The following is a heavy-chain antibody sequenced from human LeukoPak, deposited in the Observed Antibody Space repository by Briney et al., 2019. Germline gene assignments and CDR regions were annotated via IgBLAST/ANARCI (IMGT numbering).Heavy chain of an antibody. CDR3: AKGPLSQWIRNPWDC. Sequence: GGSLRLSCAASGFTFSDYYMSWIRQAPGKGLEWVSYISSSGSTIYYADSVKGRFTISRDNAKNSLYLQMNSLRAEDTAVYYCAKGPLSQWIRNPWDCWGQGTLVTVSS. D-gene: IGHD5-12*01. CDR2: ISSSGSTI. V-gene: IGHV3-11*01. J-gene: IGHJ4*02. CDR1: GFTFSDYY.